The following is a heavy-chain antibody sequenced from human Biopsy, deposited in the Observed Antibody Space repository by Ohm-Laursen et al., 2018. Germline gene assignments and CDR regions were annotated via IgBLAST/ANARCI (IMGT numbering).Heavy chain of an antibody. CDR1: GDSIRNYY. J-gene: IGHJ3*02. Sequence: SETLSLTCSVSGDSIRNYYWSWIRQAAGKGLEWIGRIYPGGGTIYNPSLKSRVTMSVDTSKNHFSLNLNSVTAADTAVYYCADIVLGPTNDAFDIWGQGTMATVSS. D-gene: IGHD1-26*01. V-gene: IGHV4-4*07. CDR3: ADIVLGPTNDAFDI. CDR2: IYPGGGT.